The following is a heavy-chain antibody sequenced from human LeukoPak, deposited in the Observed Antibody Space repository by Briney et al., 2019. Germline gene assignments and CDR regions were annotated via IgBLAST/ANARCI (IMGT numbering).Heavy chain of an antibody. Sequence: GGSLRLSCAAYGFIFSDSAMNWVRQAPGKGLEWVSLISFSGGNTYYADSVRGRFTISRDNSKDTLYLQMNSLRAEDTAIYYCVRDIESSTWGLGTMVTVSS. D-gene: IGHD5/OR15-5a*01. CDR3: VRDIESST. CDR2: ISFSGGNT. CDR1: GFIFSDSA. V-gene: IGHV3-23*01. J-gene: IGHJ3*01.